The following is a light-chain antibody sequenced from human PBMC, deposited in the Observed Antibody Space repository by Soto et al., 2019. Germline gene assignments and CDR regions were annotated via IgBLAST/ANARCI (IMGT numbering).Light chain of an antibody. J-gene: IGKJ1*01. V-gene: IGKV3-11*01. CDR1: QSVGSY. CDR2: ETS. Sequence: EIVLTQSPATLSLSPGERATLSCRASQSVGSYLTWYQQKPGQAPRLLIYETSKRATGIPARFSGSGSGTDFTLTISSLQPEDFAVYYRQQRSSSPRTFGQGTKVEIK. CDR3: QQRSSSPRT.